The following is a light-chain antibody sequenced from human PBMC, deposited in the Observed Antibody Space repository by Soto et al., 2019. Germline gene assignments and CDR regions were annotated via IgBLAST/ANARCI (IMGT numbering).Light chain of an antibody. V-gene: IGLV2-14*01. CDR1: SSDVGGYNY. CDR2: EVS. CDR3: SSYTRSSTYV. J-gene: IGLJ1*01. Sequence: QSALTQPASVSGSPVQSITISCTGTSSDVGGYNYVSWYQQHPGKAPKLMIYEVSNRPSGVSNRFSGSKSGNTASLTICGRQAEDEAVYYCSSYTRSSTYVFGAGTKLTVL.